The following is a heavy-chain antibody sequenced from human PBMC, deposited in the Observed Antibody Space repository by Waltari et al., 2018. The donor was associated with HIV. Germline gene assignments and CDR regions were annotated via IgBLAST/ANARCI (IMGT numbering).Heavy chain of an antibody. CDR3: AAGTGRSDFDY. CDR2: IKGKTDAGTR. D-gene: IGHD7-27*01. J-gene: IGHJ4*02. V-gene: IGHV3-15*07. CDR1: GSTFDAAW. Sequence: EVQLVESGGGLVEPGGSLRLSCEASGSTFDAAWMNWVRQAPGKGLEWVARIKGKTDAGTRDFAAPVKGRFSISRNYLKNTVDLQMNNLKTEDTALYYCAAGTGRSDFDYWGQGTLVTVSS.